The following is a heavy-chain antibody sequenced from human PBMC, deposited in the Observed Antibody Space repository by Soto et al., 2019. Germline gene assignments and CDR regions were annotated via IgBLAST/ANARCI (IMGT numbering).Heavy chain of an antibody. J-gene: IGHJ4*02. V-gene: IGHV3-11*06. Sequence: VGSLRLSCAASGFSFSDYYMSWIRQAPGKTLEYISYITSSGKFTHHADSVKGRLTISRDNAKNSVFLQMNSLRVDDTGIYYCARFSAAGRVFHYWGQGTTATVYS. D-gene: IGHD6-13*01. CDR3: ARFSAAGRVFHY. CDR1: GFSFSDYY. CDR2: ITSSGKFT.